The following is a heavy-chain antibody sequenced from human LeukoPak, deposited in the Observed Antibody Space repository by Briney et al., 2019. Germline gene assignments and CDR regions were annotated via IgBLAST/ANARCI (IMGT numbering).Heavy chain of an antibody. D-gene: IGHD4-17*01. CDR3: ARDWFDGDYDRFDY. CDR1: GFTFSSYW. V-gene: IGHV3-7*03. Sequence: GGSLRLSCAVSGFTFSSYWMSWFRQAPGKGLEWVANINQDGSQKFSVDSVKGRFTISRDNAKNSLSLQMNSLRVEDTAVYYCARDWFDGDYDRFDYGGQGTLVTVSS. J-gene: IGHJ4*02. CDR2: INQDGSQK.